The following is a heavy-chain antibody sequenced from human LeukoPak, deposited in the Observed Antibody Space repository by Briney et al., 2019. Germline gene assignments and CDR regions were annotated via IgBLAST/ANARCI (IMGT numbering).Heavy chain of an antibody. Sequence: SETLSLTCTVSGGSISSYYWSWIRQPPGKGLEWIGYMYYRGNTNYDPSLKSRVTVSIDTPNNQFSLKLSSVTAADTAVYYCATGVHGIAAAGDYYFDYWGQGTLVTVSS. D-gene: IGHD6-13*01. CDR1: GGSISSYY. V-gene: IGHV4-59*01. J-gene: IGHJ4*02. CDR3: ATGVHGIAAAGDYYFDY. CDR2: MYYRGNT.